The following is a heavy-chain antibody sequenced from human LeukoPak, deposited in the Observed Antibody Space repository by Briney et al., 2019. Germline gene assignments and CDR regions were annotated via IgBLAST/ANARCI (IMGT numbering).Heavy chain of an antibody. V-gene: IGHV4-59*01. CDR1: GGSISSYY. D-gene: IGHD2-2*01. CDR3: AGAGPAAPGTFDP. J-gene: IGHJ5*02. Sequence: PSETLSLTCTVSGGSISSYYWSWIRQPPGKGLEWIGYIYYSGSTNYNPSLKSRVTISVDTSKNQFSLKLSSVTAADTAVYYCAGAGPAAPGTFDPWGQGTLVTVSS. CDR2: IYYSGST.